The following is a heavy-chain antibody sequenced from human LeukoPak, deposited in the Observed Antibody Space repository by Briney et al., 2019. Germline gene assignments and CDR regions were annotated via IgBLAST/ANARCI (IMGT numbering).Heavy chain of an antibody. J-gene: IGHJ6*03. D-gene: IGHD2-21*01. CDR3: AKAIKYYYYYMDV. V-gene: IGHV3-33*06. Sequence: PGRSLRLSCAASGFTFSSYGMHWVRQAPGKGLEWVAVIWYDGSNKYYADSVKGRFTISRDNSKNTLYLQMNSLRAEDTAVYYCAKAIKYYYYYMDVWGKGNTVTVSS. CDR1: GFTFSSYG. CDR2: IWYDGSNK.